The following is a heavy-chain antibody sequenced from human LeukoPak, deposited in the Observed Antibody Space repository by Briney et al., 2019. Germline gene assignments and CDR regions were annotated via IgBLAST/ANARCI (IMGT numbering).Heavy chain of an antibody. CDR3: ARDPYSGGYGAYYYYYMDV. D-gene: IGHD1-26*01. J-gene: IGHJ6*03. CDR2: ITSSSSRT. V-gene: IGHV3-21*01. Sequence: PGGSQRLSCSASGFIFSTYNMNWVRQAPGKALEWVSSITSSSSRTFYADSVKGRYTISRDNAKNSLYLQMDSLRAEDTAVYYCARDPYSGGYGAYYYYYMDVWGKGTTVTVS. CDR1: GFIFSTYN.